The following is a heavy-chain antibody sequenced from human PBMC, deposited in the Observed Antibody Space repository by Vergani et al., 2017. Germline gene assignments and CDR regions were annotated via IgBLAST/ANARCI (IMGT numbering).Heavy chain of an antibody. J-gene: IGHJ6*02. Sequence: QVQLVQSGAEVKKPGSSVKVSCKASGGTFSSYAISWVRQAPGQGLEWMGRIIPILGIANYAQKFQGRVTITADKSTGTAYMELSSLRSEDTAVYYCARDTCGGDCYSSPNSYYYGMDVWGQGTTVTVSS. V-gene: IGHV1-69*04. D-gene: IGHD2-21*02. CDR2: IIPILGIA. CDR1: GGTFSSYA. CDR3: ARDTCGGDCYSSPNSYYYGMDV.